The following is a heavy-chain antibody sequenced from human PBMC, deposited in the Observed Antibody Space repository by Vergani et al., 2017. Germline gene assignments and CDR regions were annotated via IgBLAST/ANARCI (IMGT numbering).Heavy chain of an antibody. J-gene: IGHJ4*02. D-gene: IGHD3-10*01. Sequence: QVKLQESGPGLVKPSETLSLTCTVSGASVNSYYWSWIRQPPGKGLEWMGYVSFRGDTLYDPSVKGRMTISLNTSSNQFSLYLTSVTAADTAVYYCARSRIYYGAGSPDYSGQGTLVTVSS. CDR2: VSFRGDT. CDR3: ARSRIYYGAGSPDY. V-gene: IGHV4-59*02. CDR1: GASVNSYY.